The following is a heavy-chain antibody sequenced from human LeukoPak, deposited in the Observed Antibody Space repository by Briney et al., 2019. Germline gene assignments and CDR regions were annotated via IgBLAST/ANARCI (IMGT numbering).Heavy chain of an antibody. J-gene: IGHJ4*02. V-gene: IGHV3-48*04. CDR2: ISSSSSTI. CDR1: EFTFSTYS. CDR3: ARDLTGYSTGWYVLYYFNY. Sequence: GGSLRLSCAASEFTFSTYSMNWVRQAPGKGLEWTSFISSSSSTIYYADSVKGRFTVSRDNAKNSLYLQMNSLGAEDTAVYYCARDLTGYSTGWYVLYYFNYWGQGTLVTVFS. D-gene: IGHD6-19*01.